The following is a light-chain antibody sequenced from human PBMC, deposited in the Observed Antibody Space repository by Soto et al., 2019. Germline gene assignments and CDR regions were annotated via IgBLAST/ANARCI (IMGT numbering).Light chain of an antibody. CDR3: QQYYSYPALT. Sequence: AIRMTQSPSSFSASTGDRVTITCRASQGISSYLVWYQQKPGKAPKLLIYAASTLQSGVPSRFSGSGSGTDFTLTISCLQSEDFATYYCQQYYSYPALTFGGGTKVDIK. J-gene: IGKJ4*01. CDR1: QGISSY. V-gene: IGKV1-8*01. CDR2: AAS.